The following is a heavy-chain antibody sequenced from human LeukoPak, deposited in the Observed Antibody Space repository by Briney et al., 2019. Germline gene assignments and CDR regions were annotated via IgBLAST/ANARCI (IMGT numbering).Heavy chain of an antibody. CDR3: ARLVDYYDSRGYFDS. CDR1: GGSISSSSYY. CDR2: IFHRGDT. D-gene: IGHD3-22*01. V-gene: IGHV4-39*01. Sequence: SETLSLACMVSGGSISSSSYYWGWIRQPPGKGLEWIANIFHRGDTYYNPSHKSRATITVDTSKNQFSLKLSSVTAADTAVYYCARLVDYYDSRGYFDSWGQGTLVTVSS. J-gene: IGHJ4*02.